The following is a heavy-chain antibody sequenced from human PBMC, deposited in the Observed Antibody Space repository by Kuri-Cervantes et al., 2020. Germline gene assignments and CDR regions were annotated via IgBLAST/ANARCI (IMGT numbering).Heavy chain of an antibody. J-gene: IGHJ3*02. CDR2: IKSKTDGGTT. CDR3: ARDSFPLYYYDSSGYYPRDAFDI. Sequence: GESLKISCAASGFTVSSNYMSWVRQAPGKRLEWVGRIKSKTDGGTTDYAAPVKGRFTISRDDSKNTLYLQMNSLRAEDTAVYYCARDSFPLYYYDSSGYYPRDAFDIWGQGTMVTVSS. D-gene: IGHD3-22*01. CDR1: GFTVSSNY. V-gene: IGHV3-15*01.